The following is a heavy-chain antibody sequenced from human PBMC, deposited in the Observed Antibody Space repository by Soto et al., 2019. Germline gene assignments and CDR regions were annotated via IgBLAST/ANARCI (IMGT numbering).Heavy chain of an antibody. Sequence: ELQLVETGGGSIQTGGSLRLSCAASGFSISSNYIAWVRQPPGKGLEWVSTTFSGGNTEYAASVKGRCSISRDNDKNTLYLQMDNLRVEDTAVYYCARKPPSAIQGWAFGMDVWGQGTTVSVSS. J-gene: IGHJ6*02. CDR1: GFSISSNY. CDR3: ARKPPSAIQGWAFGMDV. V-gene: IGHV3-53*02. D-gene: IGHD2-21*01. CDR2: TFSGGNT.